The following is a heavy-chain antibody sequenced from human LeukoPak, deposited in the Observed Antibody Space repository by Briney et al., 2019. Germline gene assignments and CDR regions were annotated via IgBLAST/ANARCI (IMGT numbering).Heavy chain of an antibody. Sequence: GESLKIACNGSGYSFTSYWIGWVRQMPGKGREWMGIIYPGDADTRYSPPFQGQVTISANKSITTAYLQWSSLKASDTAMSYCARHHRFGSGWLMDVWGKGTTVTVPS. J-gene: IGHJ6*04. CDR2: IYPGDADT. CDR1: GYSFTSYW. CDR3: ARHHRFGSGWLMDV. V-gene: IGHV5-51*01. D-gene: IGHD6-19*01.